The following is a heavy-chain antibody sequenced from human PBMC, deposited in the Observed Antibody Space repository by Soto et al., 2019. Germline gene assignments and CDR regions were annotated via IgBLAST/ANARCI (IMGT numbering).Heavy chain of an antibody. J-gene: IGHJ4*02. V-gene: IGHV4-59*08. D-gene: IGHD6-19*01. CDR1: GGSISSYY. CDR3: ARRYSSAFDY. Sequence: QMQLQESGPGLVKPSETLSLTCTVSGGSISSYYWSWIRQPPGKGLEWIGYIYYSGTTNYNPSLKSRVTTSVDTSKIQFSLKLSSVTAADTAVYYCARRYSSAFDYWGQGTLVTVSS. CDR2: IYYSGTT.